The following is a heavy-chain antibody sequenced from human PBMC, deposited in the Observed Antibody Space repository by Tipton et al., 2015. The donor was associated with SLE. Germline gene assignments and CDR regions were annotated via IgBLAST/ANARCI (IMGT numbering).Heavy chain of an antibody. V-gene: IGHV3-21*01. CDR1: GFTFSTYT. CDR3: ARDISPLYGFDY. J-gene: IGHJ4*02. D-gene: IGHD3-3*02. Sequence: SLRLSCAASGFTFSTYTMTWVRQAPGKGLEWVSFISATNGHIYYADSVKGRFTISRDNAKNSLYLQMNSLRAEDTAVYYCARDISPLYGFDYWGQGTLVTVSS. CDR2: ISATNGHI.